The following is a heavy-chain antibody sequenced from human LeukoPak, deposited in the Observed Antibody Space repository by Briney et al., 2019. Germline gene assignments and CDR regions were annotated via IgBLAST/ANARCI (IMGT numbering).Heavy chain of an antibody. D-gene: IGHD3-3*01. CDR2: IYYSGST. Sequence: SETLSLTCTVSGGSISSYYWSWIRQPPGKGLEWIGYIYYSGSTNYDPSLKSRVTISVDTSKNQFSLKLSSVTAADTAVYYCARGVDTYYDFWSGPHDAFDIWGQGTMVTVSS. V-gene: IGHV4-59*08. J-gene: IGHJ3*02. CDR3: ARGVDTYYDFWSGPHDAFDI. CDR1: GGSISSYY.